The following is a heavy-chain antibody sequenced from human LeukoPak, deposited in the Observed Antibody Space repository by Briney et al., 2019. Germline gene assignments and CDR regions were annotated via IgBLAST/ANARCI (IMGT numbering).Heavy chain of an antibody. CDR3: AELGITMIGGV. J-gene: IGHJ6*04. CDR1: GFTFNSYS. D-gene: IGHD3-10*02. Sequence: GGSLRLSCAASGFTFNSYSMNWVRQAPGKGLEWVSYISSTGSTIYYADSVKGRFTISRDNAKNSLYLQMNSLRAEDTAVYYCAELGITMIGGVWGKGTTVTISS. V-gene: IGHV3-48*04. CDR2: ISSTGSTI.